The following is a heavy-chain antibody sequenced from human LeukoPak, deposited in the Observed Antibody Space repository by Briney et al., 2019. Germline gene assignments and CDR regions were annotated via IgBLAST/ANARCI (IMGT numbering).Heavy chain of an antibody. CDR1: GFTFSSYA. V-gene: IGHV3-23*01. J-gene: IGHJ4*02. D-gene: IGHD1-26*01. CDR3: AKSRGESRGASNY. Sequence: GGSLRLSCAASGFTFSSYAMNWVRQAPGKGLEWVSFISGSGDTTYYADSVKGRFTISRDNSKNTLYLQMNSLRAEDTAVYYCAKSRGESRGASNYWGQGTLVTASS. CDR2: ISGSGDTT.